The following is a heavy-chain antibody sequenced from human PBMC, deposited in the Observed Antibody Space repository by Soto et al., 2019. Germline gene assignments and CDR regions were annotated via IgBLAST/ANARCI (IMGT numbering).Heavy chain of an antibody. CDR2: ISYSGNT. CDR3: ARETLAATPEYYYYYMDV. Sequence: SETLSLTCTVSGGSISSHYWTWIRQPPGKGLECIGYISYSGNTNYNPSLKSRVNISLDTSKNQFSLKLSSVTAADTAVYYCARETLAATPEYYYYYMDVWGKGTTVTVSS. J-gene: IGHJ6*03. D-gene: IGHD2-15*01. V-gene: IGHV4-59*11. CDR1: GGSISSHY.